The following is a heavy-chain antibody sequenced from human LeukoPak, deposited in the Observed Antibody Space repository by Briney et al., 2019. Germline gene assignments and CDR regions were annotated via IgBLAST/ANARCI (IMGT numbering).Heavy chain of an antibody. V-gene: IGHV1-69*06. Sequence: SVKVSCKASGGTFSSYAISWVRQAPGQGLEWMGRIIPIFGTANYAQKFQGRVTITADKSTSTAYMELSSLRSEDTAVYYCARGLPRIAAAGTWGQGTLVTVSS. D-gene: IGHD6-13*01. CDR1: GGTFSSYA. CDR3: ARGLPRIAAAGT. CDR2: IIPIFGTA. J-gene: IGHJ5*02.